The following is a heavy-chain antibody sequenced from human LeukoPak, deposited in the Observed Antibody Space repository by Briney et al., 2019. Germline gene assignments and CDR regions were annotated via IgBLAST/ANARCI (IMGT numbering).Heavy chain of an antibody. V-gene: IGHV1-24*01. D-gene: IGHD4-17*01. CDR3: ATWDYGDYSKNFDY. CDR1: GYTLTELS. J-gene: IGHJ4*02. Sequence: ASVKVSCKVSGYTLTELSMHWVRQAPGKGLEWMGGFDPEDGETIYAQKFQGRVTMTEDTSTDTAYMELSSLRSEDTAVYYCATWDYGDYSKNFDYWGQGTLVTDSS. CDR2: FDPEDGET.